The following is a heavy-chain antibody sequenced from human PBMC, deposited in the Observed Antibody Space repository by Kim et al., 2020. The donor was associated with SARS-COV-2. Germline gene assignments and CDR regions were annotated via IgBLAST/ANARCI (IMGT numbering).Heavy chain of an antibody. CDR3: ASDMKRHYDSSGYYPTPFDY. D-gene: IGHD3-22*01. Sequence: GGSLRLSCAASGFTVSSNYMSWVRQAPGKGLEWVSVIYSGGSTYYADSVKGRFTISRDNSKNTLYLQMNSLRAEDTAVYYCASDMKRHYDSSGYYPTPFDYWGQGTLVTVSS. CDR1: GFTVSSNY. V-gene: IGHV3-66*01. J-gene: IGHJ4*02. CDR2: IYSGGST.